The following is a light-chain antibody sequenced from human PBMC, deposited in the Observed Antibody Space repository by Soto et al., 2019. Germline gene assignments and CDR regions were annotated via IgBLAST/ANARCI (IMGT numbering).Light chain of an antibody. CDR3: QQYGSSWT. CDR2: GAS. Sequence: DIQMTQSPSSLSASVGDRVTITCRASQSINSYLNWYQQKPGKAPKLLIYGASNLQSGVPSRFSGSGSATDFTLTISSLQPEDFATYYCQQYGSSWTFGQGTKVDIK. CDR1: QSINSY. J-gene: IGKJ1*01. V-gene: IGKV1-39*01.